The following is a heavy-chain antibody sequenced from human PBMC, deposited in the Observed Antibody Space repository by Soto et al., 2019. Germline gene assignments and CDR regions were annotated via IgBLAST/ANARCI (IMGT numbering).Heavy chain of an antibody. J-gene: IGHJ5*01. V-gene: IGHV1-18*01. CDR1: GYTFTSYG. CDR2: ISAYNGNT. Sequence: QVQLVQSGAEVKKPGASVKVSCKASGYTFTSYGITWVRQAPGQGLEWMGWISAYNGNTNYAQKLQGSVTMTKDTYTSAAYNEQRSLRCDDTVVHYCAGETGWRGIPYSWFGPWGQGTLVTVSS. D-gene: IGHD2-21*01. CDR3: AGETGWRGIPYSWFGP.